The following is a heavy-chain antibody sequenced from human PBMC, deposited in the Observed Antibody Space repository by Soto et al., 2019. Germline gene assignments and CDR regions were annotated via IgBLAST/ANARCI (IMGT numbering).Heavy chain of an antibody. V-gene: IGHV3-53*01. CDR1: GISISSSY. J-gene: IGHJ6*02. CDR2: IYSGTNT. Sequence: GGSLRLSCAASGISISSSYMSWVRQAPGKGLEWVSLIYSGTNTCYEASMKGRFTISRDNSKNTLYLQMNRLRAEDTAVYYCARASDLLHAYFGMDVWGQGTTVTVSS. CDR3: ARASDLLHAYFGMDV. D-gene: IGHD3-3*01.